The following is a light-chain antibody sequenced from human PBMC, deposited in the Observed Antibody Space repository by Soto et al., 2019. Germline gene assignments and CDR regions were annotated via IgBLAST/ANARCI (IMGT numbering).Light chain of an antibody. CDR3: SSYTSSSTVV. CDR1: SSDVGGYNF. V-gene: IGLV2-14*01. CDR2: DVT. Sequence: QSALTQPASVSGSPGQSITLSCTGTSSDVGGYNFVSWYQQHPGTAPKLMMYDVTNRPSGVSNRFSGSKSGNTASLTISGLQPEDEADYYCSSYTSSSTVVFGGGTKLTVL. J-gene: IGLJ2*01.